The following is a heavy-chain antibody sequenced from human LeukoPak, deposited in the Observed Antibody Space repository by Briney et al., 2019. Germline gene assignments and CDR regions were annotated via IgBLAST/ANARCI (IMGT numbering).Heavy chain of an antibody. CDR1: GFTVSSNY. Sequence: WGSLRLSCAASGFTVSSNYMSWIRQAPGKGLELVSVIYSGGSTYYADSVKGRFTISIDNSKNTQYLQMNILTAEDTAVYYCARENYDSSGYSLFDIWGQGTMVTVSS. J-gene: IGHJ3*02. V-gene: IGHV3-66*01. CDR2: IYSGGST. D-gene: IGHD3-22*01. CDR3: ARENYDSSGYSLFDI.